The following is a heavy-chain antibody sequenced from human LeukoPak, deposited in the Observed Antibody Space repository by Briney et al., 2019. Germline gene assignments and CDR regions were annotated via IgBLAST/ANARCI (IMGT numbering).Heavy chain of an antibody. Sequence: GGSLRLSCAASGFTFSSYWMSWVRQAPGKGLEWVANIKRDGSEKYYVHSVKGRFTISRDNAKNSLYLQMNSLRGDDTAVYFCAKQTHGGYSSGHGDYYYVDVWGKGTTVTVSS. CDR2: IKRDGSEK. J-gene: IGHJ6*03. CDR1: GFTFSSYW. V-gene: IGHV3-7*01. D-gene: IGHD5-18*01. CDR3: AKQTHGGYSSGHGDYYYVDV.